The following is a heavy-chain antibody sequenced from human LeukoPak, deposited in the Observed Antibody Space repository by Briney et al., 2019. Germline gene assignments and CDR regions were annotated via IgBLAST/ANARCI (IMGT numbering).Heavy chain of an antibody. Sequence: GGSLRLSCVASGFTFSDYSMKWVRQAPGKGLGWLSYISSSDTVIYYADSVKGRFTTSRDNAKSSLYLQMNSLRAEDTAVYYCARGGYYDTSAPFDYWGQGTLVTVSS. CDR2: ISSSDTVI. D-gene: IGHD3-22*01. J-gene: IGHJ4*02. V-gene: IGHV3-48*01. CDR3: ARGGYYDTSAPFDY. CDR1: GFTFSDYS.